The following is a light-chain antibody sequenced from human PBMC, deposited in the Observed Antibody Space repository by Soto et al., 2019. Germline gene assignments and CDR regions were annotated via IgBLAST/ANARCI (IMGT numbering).Light chain of an antibody. CDR2: GAS. CDR3: QQYGSSGT. V-gene: IGKV3-20*01. J-gene: IGKJ1*01. CDR1: QSVSNNY. Sequence: IVLTQSPITLXXSXXXXSXXXXRASQSVSNNYLAWYQQKPGQAPRLLIYGASNRATGIPDRFSGSGSGTDFTLTISRLEPEDFAVYYCQQYGSSGTFGQGTKVDIK.